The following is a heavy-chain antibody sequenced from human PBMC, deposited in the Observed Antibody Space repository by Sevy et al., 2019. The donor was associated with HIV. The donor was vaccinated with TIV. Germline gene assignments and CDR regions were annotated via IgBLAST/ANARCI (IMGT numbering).Heavy chain of an antibody. Sequence: GGSLRLSCGASGFTFSSYWMSWVRQAPGKGLEWVANIKQDGSEKYYVDSVKGRFTISRDNAKNSLYLQMNGLRAEDTAVYYCARAAGYCSSSSCYSYGMDVWGQGTTVTVSS. CDR2: IKQDGSEK. D-gene: IGHD2-15*01. V-gene: IGHV3-7*03. J-gene: IGHJ6*02. CDR1: GFTFSSYW. CDR3: ARAAGYCSSSSCYSYGMDV.